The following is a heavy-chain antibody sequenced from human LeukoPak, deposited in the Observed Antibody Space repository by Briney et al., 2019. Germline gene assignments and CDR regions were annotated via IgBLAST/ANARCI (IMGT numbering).Heavy chain of an antibody. D-gene: IGHD3-16*02. CDR2: LSFDGSIK. V-gene: IGHV3-30*18. Sequence: GGSLRLSCAASGFTFSSYGMHWVRQAPGKGLEWMAFLSFDGSIKYYADSLRGRFTISRDNSKNTLYLQMNSLRPEDTAVYYCAKDQYDYVWQSFRYTFGYWGQGTPVTVSS. CDR1: GFTFSSYG. J-gene: IGHJ4*02. CDR3: AKDQYDYVWQSFRYTFGY.